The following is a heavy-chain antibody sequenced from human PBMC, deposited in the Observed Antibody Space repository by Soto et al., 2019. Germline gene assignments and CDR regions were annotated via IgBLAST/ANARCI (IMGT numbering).Heavy chain of an antibody. CDR3: AKDRQDHNAVWDPFDV. D-gene: IGHD1-26*01. Sequence: ESGGGLVQPGGSLRLSCVASGFTFNIFAMTWVRQVPGKGLEWVSSIGNVEEKYYAASVKGRFTVSRDNSKNTVFLEMNSLRADDTAVYYCAKDRQDHNAVWDPFDVWGQGRTVTVSS. V-gene: IGHV3-23*01. CDR1: GFTFNIFA. J-gene: IGHJ3*01. CDR2: SIGNVEEK.